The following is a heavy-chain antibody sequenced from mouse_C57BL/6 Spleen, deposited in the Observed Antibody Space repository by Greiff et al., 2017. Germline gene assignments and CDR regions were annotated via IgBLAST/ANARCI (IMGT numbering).Heavy chain of an antibody. V-gene: IGHV1-4*01. D-gene: IGHD1-1*01. CDR2: INPSSGYT. CDR1: GYTFTNYT. CDR3: ANYALCPNIFAY. J-gene: IGHJ3*01. Sequence: VQLQQSGAELARPGASVKMSCKASGYTFTNYTMHWVKQRHGKGLEWIGYINPSSGYTKYNQKFKDKATLTADKSSSTAYMQLSSLTSDDSAVYYSANYALCPNIFAYWGQGTLVTVSA.